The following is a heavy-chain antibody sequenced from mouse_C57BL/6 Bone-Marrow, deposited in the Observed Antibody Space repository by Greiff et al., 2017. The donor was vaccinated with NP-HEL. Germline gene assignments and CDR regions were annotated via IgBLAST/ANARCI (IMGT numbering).Heavy chain of an antibody. V-gene: IGHV5-6*02. Sequence: EVKLVESGGDLVKPGGSLKLSCAASGFTFSSYGMSWVRQTPDKRLEWVATISSGGSYTYYPDSVKGRFTISRDNDKNTLYLQMSSLKSEDTAMYYCARDDYPAVFAYWGQGTLGTVSA. CDR1: GFTFSSYG. CDR3: ARDDYPAVFAY. J-gene: IGHJ3*01. D-gene: IGHD2-4*01. CDR2: ISSGGSYT.